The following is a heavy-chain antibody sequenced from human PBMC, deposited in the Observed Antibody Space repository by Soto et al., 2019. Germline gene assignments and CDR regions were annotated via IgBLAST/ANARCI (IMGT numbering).Heavy chain of an antibody. J-gene: IGHJ4*02. Sequence: QVHLVQSGAEVKKPGASVKVSCKASGYTFTSYGITGVRQAPGQGLEWMGWISAHNGNSDYAKTLQGRVIVTRATSTSTAYMEMRSLRSDDTAVSYCARGRYGDYWGQGALVTVSS. V-gene: IGHV1-18*01. CDR1: GYTFTSYG. CDR2: ISAHNGNS. D-gene: IGHD1-1*01. CDR3: ARGRYGDY.